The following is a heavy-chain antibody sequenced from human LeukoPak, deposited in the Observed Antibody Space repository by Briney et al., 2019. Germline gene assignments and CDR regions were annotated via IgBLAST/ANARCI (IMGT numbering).Heavy chain of an antibody. CDR1: GGSISSYY. V-gene: IGHV4-59*12. Sequence: SETLSLTCTVSGGSISSYYWSWIRQPPGKGLEWIGYIYHSGSTYYNPSLKSRVTISVDGSTNQFSLRLSSVTAADTAVYYCARAVTGVAYYFDYWGQGTLVTVSS. CDR2: IYHSGST. CDR3: ARAVTGVAYYFDY. D-gene: IGHD6-19*01. J-gene: IGHJ4*02.